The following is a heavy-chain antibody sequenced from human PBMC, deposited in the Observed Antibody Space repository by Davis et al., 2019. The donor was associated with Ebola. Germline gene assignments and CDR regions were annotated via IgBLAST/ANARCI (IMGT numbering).Heavy chain of an antibody. CDR1: GFIFSSYV. CDR2: LGTSADT. CDR3: ARVDRRGDHDY. Sequence: PGGSLRLSCAASGFIFSSYVMSWVRQAPGKGLEWVSTLGTSADTYYADSVNGRFTISRDNSKNTLYLQMNSLRAEDTAVYYCARVDRRGDHDYWGQGTLVTVSS. V-gene: IGHV3-23*01. J-gene: IGHJ4*02. D-gene: IGHD4-17*01.